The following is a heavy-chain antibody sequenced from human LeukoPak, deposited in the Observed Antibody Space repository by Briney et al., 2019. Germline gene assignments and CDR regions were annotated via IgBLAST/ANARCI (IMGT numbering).Heavy chain of an antibody. V-gene: IGHV4-34*01. D-gene: IGHD4-11*01. Sequence: SETLSLTCAVYGGSFSGYYWSWIRQPPGKGLEWIGEINHSGSTNYNPSLKSRVTISVDTSKNQFSLKLSSVTAADTAVYYCAIQNLPLKFYYYGRDVWAQGTTVTVSS. CDR1: GGSFSGYY. CDR3: AIQNLPLKFYYYGRDV. J-gene: IGHJ6*02. CDR2: INHSGST.